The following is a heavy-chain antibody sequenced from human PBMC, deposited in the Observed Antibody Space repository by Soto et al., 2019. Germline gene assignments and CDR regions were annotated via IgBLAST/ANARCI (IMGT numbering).Heavy chain of an antibody. Sequence: EVQLVESGGGLVQPGGSLRLSCAASGFTFTSYTMNWVRQAPEKGLEWVSSITTSSNYIHYADSVKGRFTISRDNAKNSLYLQMNPLRAEDTAVYFCARGYFDYWGQGALVTVSS. CDR1: GFTFTSYT. D-gene: IGHD3-10*01. J-gene: IGHJ4*02. V-gene: IGHV3-21*01. CDR3: ARGYFDY. CDR2: ITTSSNYI.